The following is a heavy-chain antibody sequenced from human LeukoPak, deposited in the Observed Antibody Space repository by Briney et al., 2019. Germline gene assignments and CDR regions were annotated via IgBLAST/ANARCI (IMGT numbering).Heavy chain of an antibody. CDR1: GGSFSGYY. D-gene: IGHD4-17*01. J-gene: IGHJ4*02. CDR3: ARGGTVTSFLY. Sequence: SETLSLTCAVYGGSFSGYYWSWIRQPPGKGLEWIGEINHSGSTNYNPSLKSRVTISVDTSKNQFSLKLSSVTAADTAVYYYARGGTVTSFLYWGQGTLVTVSS. CDR2: INHSGST. V-gene: IGHV4-34*01.